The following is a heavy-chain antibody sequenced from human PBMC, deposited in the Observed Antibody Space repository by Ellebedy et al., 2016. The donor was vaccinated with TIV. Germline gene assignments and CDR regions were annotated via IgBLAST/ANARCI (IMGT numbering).Heavy chain of an antibody. J-gene: IGHJ4*02. D-gene: IGHD4-17*01. CDR1: GFTFSNFG. Sequence: GGSLRLSCVASGFTFSNFGMSWVRQAPGKGLEWVAGIRGSGGSTNYANSVKGRFTISRDNSKNTLYLQMNGLRAEDTALYYCAKDIFYDDYYFDYWGQGTLVTVSP. CDR3: AKDIFYDDYYFDY. CDR2: IRGSGGST. V-gene: IGHV3-23*01.